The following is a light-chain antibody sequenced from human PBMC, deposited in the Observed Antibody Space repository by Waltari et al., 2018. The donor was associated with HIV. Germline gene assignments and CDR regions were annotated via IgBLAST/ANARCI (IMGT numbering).Light chain of an antibody. CDR2: RNN. J-gene: IGLJ2*01. Sequence: QSVLTQPPSASGTPGQRVTISCSGSSSTIGRTYVYWYQQLPGTAPKLLIYRNNQRPSGVPDRFSGSKSGTSASLAISGLRSEDEADYYCAAWDDSLSGRVVFGGGTKLTVL. CDR1: SSTIGRTY. V-gene: IGLV1-47*01. CDR3: AAWDDSLSGRVV.